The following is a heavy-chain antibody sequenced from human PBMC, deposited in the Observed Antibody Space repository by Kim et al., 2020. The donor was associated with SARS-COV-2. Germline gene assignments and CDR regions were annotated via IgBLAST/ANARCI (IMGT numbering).Heavy chain of an antibody. V-gene: IGHV3-30-3*01. CDR2: ISYDGSNK. D-gene: IGHD2-2*01. J-gene: IGHJ6*02. CDR1: GFTFSSYA. CDR3: AREGSTSESYYYYYGIDV. Sequence: GGSLRLSCAASGFTFSSYAMHWVRQAPGKGLEWVAVISYDGSNKYYADSVKGRFTISRDNSKNTLYLQMNSLRAEDTAVYYCAREGSTSESYYYYYGIDVWGQGTTVTVSS.